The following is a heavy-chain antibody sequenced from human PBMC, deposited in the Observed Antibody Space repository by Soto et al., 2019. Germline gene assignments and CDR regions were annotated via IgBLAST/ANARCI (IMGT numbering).Heavy chain of an antibody. D-gene: IGHD6-19*01. J-gene: IGHJ3*02. V-gene: IGHV3-33*01. CDR1: GFTFSSYG. CDR2: IWYDGSNK. Sequence: PGGSLRLSCAASGFTFSSYGMHWVRQAPGKGLEWVAVIWYDGSNKYYADSVKGRFTISRDNSKNTLYLQMNSLRAEDTAVYYCATGIAVAGLDDLDIWGQGPMVTVSS. CDR3: ATGIAVAGLDDLDI.